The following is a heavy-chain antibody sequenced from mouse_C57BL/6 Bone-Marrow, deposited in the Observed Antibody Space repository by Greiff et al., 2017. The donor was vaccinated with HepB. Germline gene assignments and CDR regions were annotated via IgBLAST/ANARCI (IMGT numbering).Heavy chain of an antibody. D-gene: IGHD1-1*01. J-gene: IGHJ4*01. CDR3: GNYVDYAMDY. CDR2: IHPNSGST. CDR1: GYTFTSYW. Sequence: QVQLKQPGAELVKPGASVKLSCKASGYTFTSYWMHWVKQRPGQGLEWIGMIHPNSGSTNYNEKFKSKATLTVDKSSSTAYMQLSSLTSEDSAVYYCGNYVDYAMDYWGQGTSVTVSS. V-gene: IGHV1-64*01.